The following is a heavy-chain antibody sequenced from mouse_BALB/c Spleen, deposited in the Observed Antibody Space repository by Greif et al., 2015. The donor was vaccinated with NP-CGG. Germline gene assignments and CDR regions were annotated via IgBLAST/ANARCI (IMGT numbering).Heavy chain of an antibody. CDR1: GDSITSGY. CDR3: ARPSYGNYGAAMDY. J-gene: IGHJ4*01. Sequence: EVKLVESGPSLVKPSQTLSLTCSVTGDSITSGYWNWIRKFPGNKLEYMGYISYSGSTYYNPSLKSRISITRDTSKNQYYLQLNSVTTEDTATYYCARPSYGNYGAAMDYWGQGTSVTVSS. D-gene: IGHD2-1*01. CDR2: ISYSGST. V-gene: IGHV3-8*02.